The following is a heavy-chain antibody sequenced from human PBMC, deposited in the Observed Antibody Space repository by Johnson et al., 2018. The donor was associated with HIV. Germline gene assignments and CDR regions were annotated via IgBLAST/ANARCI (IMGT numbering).Heavy chain of an antibody. J-gene: IGHJ3*02. CDR1: GFTFTSYW. V-gene: IGHV3-74*02. Sequence: VQLVESGGGLVQPGGSLRLSCAASGFTFTSYWIHWVRQAPGKGLVWVSGINGDGSRAQFADSVKGRFSMSRDNVKNTVYMQVTSLRAEDTAVYYCARSVHDYSDYLWGRDAFDIWGQGTMVIVSS. CDR2: INGDGSRA. CDR3: ARSVHDYSDYLWGRDAFDI. D-gene: IGHD4-11*01.